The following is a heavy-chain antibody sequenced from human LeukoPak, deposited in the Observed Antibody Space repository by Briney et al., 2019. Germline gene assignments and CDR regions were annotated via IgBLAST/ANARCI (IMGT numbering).Heavy chain of an antibody. CDR1: GFTFSIYA. Sequence: GGSLSLFHAPSGFTFSIYAMSWVRHAPGRWMEWVSSISVGGGSTYYADSVTGRFTISTDNSKNTLYLQMNSLRAEDTAVYYCAKDLRGSSGWYPSWTDAWGEGRPVTV. D-gene: IGHD6-19*01. V-gene: IGHV3-23*01. CDR2: ISVGGGST. J-gene: IGHJ5*02. CDR3: AKDLRGSSGWYPSWTDA.